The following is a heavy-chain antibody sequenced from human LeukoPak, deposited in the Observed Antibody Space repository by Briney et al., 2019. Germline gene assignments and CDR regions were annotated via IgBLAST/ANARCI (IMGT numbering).Heavy chain of an antibody. CDR3: AREGDPYYGMDV. V-gene: IGHV4-30-2*01. CDR2: IYHSGST. J-gene: IGHJ6*02. Sequence: SQTLSLTCAVSGGSISSGGYSWSWIRQPPGKGLEWIGYIYHSGSTYYNPSLKSRVTISVDRSKNQFSLKLSSVTAADTAVYYCAREGDPYYGMDVWGQGTTVTVSS. CDR1: GGSISSGGYS.